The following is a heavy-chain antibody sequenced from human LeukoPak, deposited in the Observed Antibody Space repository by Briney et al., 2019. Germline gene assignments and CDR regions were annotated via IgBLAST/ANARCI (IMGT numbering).Heavy chain of an antibody. V-gene: IGHV3-30*04. CDR1: GFTFSSYA. D-gene: IGHD3-10*01. CDR3: ARGTSFGELLSNWFDP. Sequence: GGSLRLSCAASGFTFSSYAMHWVRQAPGKGLEWVAVISYDGSNKYYADSVKGRFTISRDNSKNTLYLQMNSLRAEDTAVYYCARGTSFGELLSNWFDPWGQGTLVTVSS. CDR2: ISYDGSNK. J-gene: IGHJ5*02.